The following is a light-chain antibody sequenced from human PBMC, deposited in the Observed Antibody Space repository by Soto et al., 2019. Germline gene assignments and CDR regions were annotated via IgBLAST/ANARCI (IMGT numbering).Light chain of an antibody. CDR3: QQSYSNILS. Sequence: EIQLTQSPSSLSASVGDRVTISCRASQNIYTYVNWYQLKPGKAPKLLIFASSTFQSGVPSRFSGSGSAPDFRLTISSLHPEAFATYYCQQSYSNILSFGGGTRVEL. CDR1: QNIYTY. CDR2: ASS. J-gene: IGKJ4*01. V-gene: IGKV1-39*01.